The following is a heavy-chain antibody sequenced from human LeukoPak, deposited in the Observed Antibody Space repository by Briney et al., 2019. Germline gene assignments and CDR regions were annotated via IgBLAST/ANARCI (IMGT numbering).Heavy chain of an antibody. CDR2: IYTSGST. Sequence: SETLSLTCTVSGGSISSYYWSWIRQPAGKGLEWVGRIYTSGSTKYNPSLKSRVTMSVDTSKNQFSLKLSSVTAADTAVYYCARDKRVLAYTIFGVVIGAPYYFDYWGQGTLVTVSS. J-gene: IGHJ4*02. V-gene: IGHV4-4*07. D-gene: IGHD3-3*01. CDR1: GGSISSYY. CDR3: ARDKRVLAYTIFGVVIGAPYYFDY.